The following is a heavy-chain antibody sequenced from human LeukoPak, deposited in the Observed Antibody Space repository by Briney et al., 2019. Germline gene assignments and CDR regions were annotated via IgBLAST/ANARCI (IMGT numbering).Heavy chain of an antibody. D-gene: IGHD2-2*02. J-gene: IGHJ6*02. CDR3: ARNEVVVPAATPRYYYYYGMDV. Sequence: SVKVSCKASGGTFSSYAISWVRQAPGQGLEWMGGIIPIFGTANYAQKLQGRVTITADESTSTAYMELSSLRSEGTAVYYCARNEVVVPAATPRYYYYYGMDVWGQGTTVTVSS. CDR2: IIPIFGTA. CDR1: GGTFSSYA. V-gene: IGHV1-69*01.